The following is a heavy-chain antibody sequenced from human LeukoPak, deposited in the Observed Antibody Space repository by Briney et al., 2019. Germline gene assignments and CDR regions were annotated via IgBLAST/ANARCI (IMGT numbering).Heavy chain of an antibody. D-gene: IGHD2-2*01. Sequence: PGGSLRLSCAASGFTFRSYDMHWVRQAPGKGPEWVAVISYDGNNKYYGDSVKGRFTVSRDNSKNTLYLQMNSLRAEDTAVYYCARDVPEYRLLSTSAEAFDIWGQGTMVTVSS. CDR3: ARDVPEYRLLSTSAEAFDI. CDR1: GFTFRSYD. CDR2: ISYDGNNK. V-gene: IGHV3-30-3*01. J-gene: IGHJ3*02.